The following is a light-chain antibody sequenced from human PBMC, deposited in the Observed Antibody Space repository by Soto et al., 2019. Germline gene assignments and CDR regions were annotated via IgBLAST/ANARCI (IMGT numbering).Light chain of an antibody. V-gene: IGKV1-5*01. Sequence: DIQMTQSPSTLSASVGDRVTITCRASQTISNWLAWYQQKPGKAPRLLIYDASTLESGVPSRFSGSASGTEFTLTISSLQPDDFATYSCQHSNSYPRTFGQGTQLDIK. CDR2: DAS. CDR1: QTISNW. CDR3: QHSNSYPRT. J-gene: IGKJ1*01.